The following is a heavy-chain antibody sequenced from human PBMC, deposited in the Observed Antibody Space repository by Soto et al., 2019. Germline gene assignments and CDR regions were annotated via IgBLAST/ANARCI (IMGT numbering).Heavy chain of an antibody. CDR2: IYYSGST. Sequence: QLQLQESGPGLVKPSETLSLTCSVSGGSISSSSYFWGWIRQPPGKGLEWIGSIYYSGSTYYNPSLKSRVTVSVDTSKNQFPLKLSSLTAADTAVYYCARHPSDFWFDPWGQGTLVTVSS. CDR3: ARHPSDFWFDP. V-gene: IGHV4-39*01. CDR1: GGSISSSSYF. D-gene: IGHD2-21*02. J-gene: IGHJ5*02.